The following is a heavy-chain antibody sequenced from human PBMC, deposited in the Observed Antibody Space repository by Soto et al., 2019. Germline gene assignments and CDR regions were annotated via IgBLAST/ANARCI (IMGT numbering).Heavy chain of an antibody. J-gene: IGHJ6*02. CDR3: AKDLPWGVDYYYGMDV. V-gene: IGHV3-30*18. CDR1: GFTFSSYG. CDR2: ISYDGSNK. D-gene: IGHD3-10*01. Sequence: GGSLRLSCAASGFTFSSYGMHWVRQAPGKGLEWVAVISYDGSNKYYADSVKGQFTISRDNSKNTLYLQMNSLRAEDTAVYYCAKDLPWGVDYYYGMDVWGQGTTVTVSS.